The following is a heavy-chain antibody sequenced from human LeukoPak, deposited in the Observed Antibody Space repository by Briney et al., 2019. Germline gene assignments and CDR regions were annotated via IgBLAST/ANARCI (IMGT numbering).Heavy chain of an antibody. CDR2: IKQDGSEK. D-gene: IGHD3-16*01. J-gene: IGHJ5*02. CDR1: GFTFSSYW. V-gene: IGHV3-7*05. Sequence: GGSLRLSCAASGFTFSSYWMSWVRQAPGKGLEWVANIKQDGSEKYYVDSVKGRFTISRDNAKNSLYLQMNSLRAEDTAVYSCARYQLGGWFDPWGQGTLVTVSS. CDR3: ARYQLGGWFDP.